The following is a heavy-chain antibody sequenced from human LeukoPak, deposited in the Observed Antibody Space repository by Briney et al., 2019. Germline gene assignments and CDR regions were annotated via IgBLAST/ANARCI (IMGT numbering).Heavy chain of an antibody. CDR2: ISSSTNYI. CDR3: AREYGSGSLDY. D-gene: IGHD3-10*01. V-gene: IGHV3-21*01. CDR1: GFTFSSYS. Sequence: GGSLRLSCAASGFTFSSYSMNWVRQAPGKGLEWVPSISSSTNYIFYADSVKGQFTISRDNAKNSLYLQMNGLRAEDTAVYYCAREYGSGSLDYWGQGTLVTVSS. J-gene: IGHJ4*02.